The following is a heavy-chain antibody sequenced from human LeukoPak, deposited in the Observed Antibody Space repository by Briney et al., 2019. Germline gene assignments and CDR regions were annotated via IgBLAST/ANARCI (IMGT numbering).Heavy chain of an antibody. CDR1: GYTLTELS. Sequence: GASVKVSCKVSGYTLTELSMHWVRQAPGKGLEWMGGFDPEDGETIYAQKFQGRVTMTEDTSTDTAYMELSSLRSEDTAVYYCATGSNYGDYEAFGYWGQGTLVTVSS. CDR2: FDPEDGET. D-gene: IGHD4-17*01. CDR3: ATGSNYGDYEAFGY. J-gene: IGHJ4*02. V-gene: IGHV1-24*01.